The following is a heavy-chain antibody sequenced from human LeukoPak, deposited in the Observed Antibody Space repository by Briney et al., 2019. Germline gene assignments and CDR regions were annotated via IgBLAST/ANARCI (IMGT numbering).Heavy chain of an antibody. Sequence: SETLSLTCTVSGGFISNSNYYWGWIRQPPGKGPEWIGSIYYSGRTYYNPSLNSRVTISVDTSNNQFSLKLSSVAAADTAVYYCARHRGRWSKASYFDYWGQGTLVSVPS. CDR3: ARHRGRWSKASYFDY. CDR2: IYYSGRT. J-gene: IGHJ4*02. CDR1: GGFISNSNYY. D-gene: IGHD5-24*01. V-gene: IGHV4-39*01.